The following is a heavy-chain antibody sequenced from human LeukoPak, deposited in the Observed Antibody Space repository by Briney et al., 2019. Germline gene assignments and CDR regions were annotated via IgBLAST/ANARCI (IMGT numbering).Heavy chain of an antibody. CDR1: GFTLSSYS. CDR3: VPAAIPHYYFDY. Sequence: SGGSLRLSCAASGFTLSSYSMNWVRQAPGKGLEWVSYISSSSSTIYYADSVKGRFTISRDNAKNSLYLQMNSLRAEDTAVYYCVPAAIPHYYFDYWGQGTLVTVSS. CDR2: ISSSSSTI. D-gene: IGHD2-2*02. V-gene: IGHV3-48*01. J-gene: IGHJ4*02.